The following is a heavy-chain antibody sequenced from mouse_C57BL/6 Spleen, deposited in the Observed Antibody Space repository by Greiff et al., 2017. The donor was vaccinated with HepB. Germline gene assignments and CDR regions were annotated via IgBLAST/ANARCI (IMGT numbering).Heavy chain of an antibody. CDR3: ARGDYGNFFDY. D-gene: IGHD2-1*01. CDR2: INPNNGGT. J-gene: IGHJ2*01. V-gene: IGHV1-26*01. CDR1: GYTFTDYY. Sequence: EVQLQQSGPELVKPGASVKISCKASGYTFTDYYMNWVKQSHGKSLEWIGDINPNNGGTSYNQKFKGKATLTVDKSSSTAYMELRSLTSEDSAVYYWARGDYGNFFDYWGQGTTLTVSS.